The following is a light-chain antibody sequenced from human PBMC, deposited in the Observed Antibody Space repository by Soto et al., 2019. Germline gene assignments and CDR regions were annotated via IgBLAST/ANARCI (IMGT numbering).Light chain of an antibody. V-gene: IGKV3-20*01. J-gene: IGKJ5*01. Sequence: EMILTQSPGTLSLSPGETATLSCSASQTGYIQYLAWYQQSPGHAPRLLIHGVFIRATGIPDRFSGSGYGTDFTLTISRLEPEDFAVYYCQQYGSSPMTFAQGTRLEIK. CDR3: QQYGSSPMT. CDR2: GVF. CDR1: QTGYIQY.